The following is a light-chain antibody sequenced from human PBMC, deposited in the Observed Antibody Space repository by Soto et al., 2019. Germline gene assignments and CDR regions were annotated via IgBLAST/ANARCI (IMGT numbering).Light chain of an antibody. CDR3: QHCGSLVLT. J-gene: IGKJ4*01. CDR1: QSVSSTY. CDR2: GAS. Sequence: EIVLTQSPGTLSLSPGERATLSCRASQSVSSTYLAWYQQKPGQAPRLLIYGASSRATGIPEMFSGSGSGTELTLTISRMEIEEFAMYYCQHCGSLVLTLGGGNKWEIK. V-gene: IGKV3-20*01.